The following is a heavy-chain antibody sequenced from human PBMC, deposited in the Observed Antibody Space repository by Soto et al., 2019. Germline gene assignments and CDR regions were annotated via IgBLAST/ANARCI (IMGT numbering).Heavy chain of an antibody. D-gene: IGHD2-8*02. CDR3: ARDKITGLFDY. Sequence: KASETPSLTCTVSGGSITGGSISSTTYYWGWMRQPPGTGLEWIGEIYHSGNTNYNPSLKSRVTISVDTSKNQFSLKLTSVTAADTAVYYCARDKITGLFDYWGQGTLVTVSS. CDR1: GGSITGGSISSTTYY. CDR2: IYHSGNT. J-gene: IGHJ4*02. V-gene: IGHV4-39*07.